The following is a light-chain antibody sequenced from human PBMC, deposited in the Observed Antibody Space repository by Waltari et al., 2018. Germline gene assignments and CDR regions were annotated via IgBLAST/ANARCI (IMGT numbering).Light chain of an antibody. J-gene: IGLJ3*02. CDR3: NSFTSSSTWV. CDR1: SNDVGGYNY. Sequence: QSALTQPASVSGSPGQSITISCTGTSNDVGGYNYVPWYQQHPGKAPKLLLFDVNDRPSWVSNRFSGSKSGNTASLTISGLQAEDEADYYCNSFTSSSTWVFGGGTKLTVL. CDR2: DVN. V-gene: IGLV2-14*01.